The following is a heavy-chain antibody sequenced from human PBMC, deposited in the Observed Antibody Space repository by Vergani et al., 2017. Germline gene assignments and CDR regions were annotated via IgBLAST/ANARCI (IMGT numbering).Heavy chain of an antibody. J-gene: IGHJ2*01. D-gene: IGHD2-21*02. CDR1: GGSISSGGYY. Sequence: QVQLQESGPGLVKPSQTLSLTCTVSGGSISSGGYYWSWIRQHPGKGLEWIGYIYYSGSTYHNPSLKSRVTISVDTSKNQFSLKLSSVTAADTAVYYCARAVAEVVTAPYWYFDLWGRGTLVTVSS. CDR2: IYYSGST. V-gene: IGHV4-31*03. CDR3: ARAVAEVVTAPYWYFDL.